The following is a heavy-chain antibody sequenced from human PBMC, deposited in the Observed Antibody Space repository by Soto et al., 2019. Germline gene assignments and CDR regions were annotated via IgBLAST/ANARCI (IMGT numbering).Heavy chain of an antibody. D-gene: IGHD2-15*01. CDR1: GFTFSSYS. CDR3: AKDRARYCGGGSCYSIFDY. Sequence: QVQLVESGGGVVQPGRSLRLSCAASGFTFSSYSMHWVRQAPGKGLEWVAVISYDGSNKYYEDSVKGRFTISRDNSKNTLYLQMNSLRAEDTAVYYCAKDRARYCGGGSCYSIFDYWGQGTLVTVSS. J-gene: IGHJ4*02. V-gene: IGHV3-30*18. CDR2: ISYDGSNK.